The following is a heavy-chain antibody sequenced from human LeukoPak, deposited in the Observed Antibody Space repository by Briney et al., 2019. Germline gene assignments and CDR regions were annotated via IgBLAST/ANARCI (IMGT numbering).Heavy chain of an antibody. D-gene: IGHD2-2*01. V-gene: IGHV3-23*01. J-gene: IGHJ4*02. CDR1: GFTFSSYA. CDR2: ISGSGGST. CDR3: ARVRLSGQLLSGWYFDY. Sequence: PGGSLRLSCAASGFTFSSYAMSWVRQAPGKGLEWVSAISGSGGSTYYADSVKGRFTISRDNAKNSLYLQMNSLRAEDTAVYYCARVRLSGQLLSGWYFDYWGQGTLVTVSS.